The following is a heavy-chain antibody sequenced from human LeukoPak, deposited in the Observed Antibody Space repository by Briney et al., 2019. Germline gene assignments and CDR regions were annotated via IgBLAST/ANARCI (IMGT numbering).Heavy chain of an antibody. CDR3: TRMTDTVSSSWLNP. J-gene: IGHJ5*02. V-gene: IGHV1-8*02. CDR1: GYTFTNHD. D-gene: IGHD2-2*01. Sequence: GASVRVSCKASGYTFTNHDINWVRQAPGQGLEWMGWMNPNSGKTGYAQKFQGRLTMTRNTSISTAYMELSSLTSEDTAVYYCTRMTDTVSSSWLNPWGQGTLVTISS. CDR2: MNPNSGKT.